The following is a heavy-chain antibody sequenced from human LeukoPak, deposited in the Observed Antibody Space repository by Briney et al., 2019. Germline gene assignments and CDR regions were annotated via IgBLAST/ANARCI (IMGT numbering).Heavy chain of an antibody. CDR2: ISGSGGST. D-gene: IGHD4-17*01. CDR1: GFTFSSYA. J-gene: IGHJ4*02. CDR3: AKFQDGDYLGPVIDY. Sequence: GGSLRLSCAASGFTFSSYAMSWVRQAPGKGLEWVSAISGSGGSTYYADSVKGRFTISRDNSKNTLYLQMNSLRAEDTAVYYCAKFQDGDYLGPVIDYWGQGTLVSVSS. V-gene: IGHV3-23*01.